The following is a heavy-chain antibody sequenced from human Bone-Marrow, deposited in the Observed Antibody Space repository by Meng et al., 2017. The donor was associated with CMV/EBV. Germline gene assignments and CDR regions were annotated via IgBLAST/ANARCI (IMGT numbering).Heavy chain of an antibody. Sequence: GESLKISCAASGFTFDDYTMHWVRQAPGKGLEWVSLISWDGGSTYYADSVKGRFTISRDNSKNSLYLQMNSLRAEDTALYYCAKDTAALAYGAFDIWGQGTMVTVSS. CDR3: AKDTAALAYGAFDI. J-gene: IGHJ3*02. CDR2: ISWDGGST. CDR1: GFTFDDYT. V-gene: IGHV3-43*01. D-gene: IGHD2-2*01.